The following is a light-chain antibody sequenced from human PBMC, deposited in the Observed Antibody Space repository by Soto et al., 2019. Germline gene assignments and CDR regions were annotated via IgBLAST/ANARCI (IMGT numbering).Light chain of an antibody. CDR3: TSYTSTRTWV. J-gene: IGLJ3*02. Sequence: QSVLTQPASVSGSPGQSITISCTGTSSDVGGHNHVSWYQQHPGKVPKLMIYEVSNRPSGVSNRFSGSKSGDSASLTISGLQPEDEANYYCTSYTSTRTWVFGGGTKVTVL. CDR1: SSDVGGHNH. CDR2: EVS. V-gene: IGLV2-14*01.